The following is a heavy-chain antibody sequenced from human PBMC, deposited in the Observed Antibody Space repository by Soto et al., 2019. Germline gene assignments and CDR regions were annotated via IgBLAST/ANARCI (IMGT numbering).Heavy chain of an antibody. CDR1: GFTFSSYG. V-gene: IGHV3-30*18. Sequence: GGSLRLSCAASGFTFSSYGMHWVRQAPGKGLEWVSVMSYDGRNKNYADSVKGRFTISRDNSKNTLYLQMNSLRAEDTAVYYCAKDLGVYYDFWSGYFDYWGPGSLVTVS. CDR3: AKDLGVYYDFWSGYFDY. J-gene: IGHJ4*02. CDR2: MSYDGRNK. D-gene: IGHD3-3*01.